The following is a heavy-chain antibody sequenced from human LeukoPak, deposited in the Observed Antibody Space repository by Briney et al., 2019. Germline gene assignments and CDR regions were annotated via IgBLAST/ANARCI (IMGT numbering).Heavy chain of an antibody. Sequence: GGSLRLSCAASGFTFSSYAMSWVRQAPGKGLEWVSSISSSSSFKDYADSVKGRFTISRDNAKNLLYLQMNSLRAEDTAVYFCAKDGGFWSDYSYFDYWGQGTQVTVSS. CDR3: AKDGGFWSDYSYFDY. J-gene: IGHJ4*02. V-gene: IGHV3-21*06. CDR1: GFTFSSYA. CDR2: ISSSSSFK. D-gene: IGHD3-3*01.